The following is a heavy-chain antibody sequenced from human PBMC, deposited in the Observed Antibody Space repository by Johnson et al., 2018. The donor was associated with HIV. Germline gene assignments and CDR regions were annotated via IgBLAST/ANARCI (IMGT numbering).Heavy chain of an antibody. V-gene: IGHV3-33*06. CDR1: GFTFSSYG. CDR3: AKGDYYESRAACDI. CDR2: IWYDGSNK. J-gene: IGHJ3*02. Sequence: QVQLVESGGGVVQPGRSLRLSCAASGFTFSSYGMHWVRQAPGRGLEWVAVIWYDGSNKYYADSVKGRFTISRDNSKNTLYLQMNSLRAEDTAVYYCAKGDYYESRAACDIWGQGTMVTVSS. D-gene: IGHD3-22*01.